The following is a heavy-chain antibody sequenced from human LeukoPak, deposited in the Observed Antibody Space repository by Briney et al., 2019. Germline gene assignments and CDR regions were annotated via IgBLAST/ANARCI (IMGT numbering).Heavy chain of an antibody. CDR1: GFTSSDHY. D-gene: IGHD3-10*01. CDR3: ARSYYYGGSTYYIDY. V-gene: IGHV3-72*01. Sequence: PGGSLRLSCAASGFTSSDHYFDWVRQAPGKGLEWVGRTRNKATSYSTDYAASVKGRFIISRDASKNSLYLQMNTLKTEDTAVYYCARSYYYGGSTYYIDYWGQGTLVTVSS. CDR2: TRNKATSYST. J-gene: IGHJ4*02.